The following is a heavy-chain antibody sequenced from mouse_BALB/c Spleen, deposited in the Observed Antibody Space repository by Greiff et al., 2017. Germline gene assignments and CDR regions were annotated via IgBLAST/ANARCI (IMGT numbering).Heavy chain of an antibody. CDR2: ISSGSSTI. J-gene: IGHJ4*01. D-gene: IGHD2-4*01. Sequence: EVKLVESGGGLVQPGGSRKLSCAASGFTFSSFGMHWVRQAPEKGLEWVAYISSGSSTIYYADTVKGRFTISRDNPKNTLFLQMTSLRSEDTAMYYCARGLRRVYAMDYWGQGTSVTVSS. CDR1: GFTFSSFG. CDR3: ARGLRRVYAMDY. V-gene: IGHV5-17*02.